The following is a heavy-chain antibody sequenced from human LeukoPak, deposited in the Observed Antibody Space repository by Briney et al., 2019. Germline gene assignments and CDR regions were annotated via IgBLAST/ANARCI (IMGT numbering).Heavy chain of an antibody. Sequence: PGGSLRLSCAASGFTLSSYAMSWVRQPPGKGLEWVSGISGSGGSTYYADSVKGRFTISRDNSKNTLYLQMKSLRAEDTAVYYCAKGGGYEAQYYYYYLDVWGKGTTVTISS. J-gene: IGHJ6*03. CDR2: ISGSGGST. V-gene: IGHV3-23*01. CDR3: AKGGGYEAQYYYYYLDV. D-gene: IGHD5-12*01. CDR1: GFTLSSYA.